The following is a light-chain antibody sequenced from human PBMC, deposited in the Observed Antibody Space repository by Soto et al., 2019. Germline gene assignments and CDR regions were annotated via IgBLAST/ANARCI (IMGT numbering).Light chain of an antibody. CDR2: DAS. Sequence: EIVLTQSPGTLSLSPGERATLSCRASQSVASNYLGWYQQKPGQAPRVLIFDASIRATGIPDRFSASGSGSDFTLTISRLEPDDFAVYYCHQYDSLPLTFGGGPKVDIK. CDR1: QSVASNY. V-gene: IGKV3-20*01. J-gene: IGKJ4*01. CDR3: HQYDSLPLT.